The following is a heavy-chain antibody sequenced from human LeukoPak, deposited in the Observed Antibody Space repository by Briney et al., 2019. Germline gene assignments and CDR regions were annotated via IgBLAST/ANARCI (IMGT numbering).Heavy chain of an antibody. D-gene: IGHD2-8*02. Sequence: GGSLRLSCAASGFTVSNNYMSWVRQAPGKGLEWVSVIYSGGSKYYADSVKGRFTISRDNSKNTLYLQMNSLRAEDTAVYYCARDSAVLDYLDYWGQGTLVTVSS. CDR3: ARDSAVLDYLDY. J-gene: IGHJ4*02. CDR1: GFTVSNNY. CDR2: IYSGGSK. V-gene: IGHV3-53*01.